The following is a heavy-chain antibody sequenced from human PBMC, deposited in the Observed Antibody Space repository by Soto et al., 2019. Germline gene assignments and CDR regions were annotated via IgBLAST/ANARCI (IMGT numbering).Heavy chain of an antibody. CDR1: GYTFTSYA. D-gene: IGHD3-10*01. CDR3: ARDSGGGYYYGMDV. CDR2: INAGNGNT. Sequence: ASVNVSCKASGYTFTSYAMHWVRQAPGQRLEWMGWINAGNGNTKYSQKFQGWVTMTRDTSISTAYMELSRLRSDDTAVYYCARDSGGGYYYGMDVWGQGTTDTVSS. V-gene: IGHV1-3*01. J-gene: IGHJ6*02.